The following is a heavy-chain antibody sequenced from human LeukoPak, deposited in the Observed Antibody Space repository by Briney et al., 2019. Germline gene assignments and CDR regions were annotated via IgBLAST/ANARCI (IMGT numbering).Heavy chain of an antibody. CDR2: ISGRGGST. J-gene: IGHJ3*02. D-gene: IGHD3-9*01. CDR1: GLTFSSYA. V-gene: IGHV3-23*01. Sequence: GGSLRHSCAAPGLTFSSYAMSWVRQAAGKGLDWVSAISGRGGSTYYADSVKGRFTIYRDNSKNTMYLQTNSLRAEDTPVYYCAKGGTYYDILTGERPGEGAFDIWGQGTMVTVSS. CDR3: AKGGTYYDILTGERPGEGAFDI.